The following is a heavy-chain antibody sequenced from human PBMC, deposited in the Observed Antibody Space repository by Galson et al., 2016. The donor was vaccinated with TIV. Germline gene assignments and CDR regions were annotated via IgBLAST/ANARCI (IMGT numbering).Heavy chain of an antibody. Sequence: SETLSLTCAVYGGSLRDHYWSWIRQPPGKGPEWIGEISHSGSTNQNPSLKSRVTISVDTSKNQFSLNLKSVTAADTAVYYCARHSTSGFPAIEVAARRRPFDIWGQGTMVTVSS. V-gene: IGHV4-34*01. CDR1: GGSLRDHY. CDR3: ARHSTSGFPAIEVAARRRPFDI. D-gene: IGHD6-19*01. CDR2: ISHSGST. J-gene: IGHJ3*02.